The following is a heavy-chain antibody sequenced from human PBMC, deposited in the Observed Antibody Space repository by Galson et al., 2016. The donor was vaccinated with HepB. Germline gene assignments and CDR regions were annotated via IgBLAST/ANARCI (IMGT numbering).Heavy chain of an antibody. D-gene: IGHD2-15*01. CDR3: AKDPLLLGVVMSAATS. Sequence: SLRLSCAASGFTFSGYDWPWVRQAPGKGLEWVARLSYDGRNKHYVDSVKGRFSISRDNSKNTLYLQMNSLRAEDTAVYYCAKDPLLLGVVMSAATSWGQGTLVTVSP. V-gene: IGHV3-30*18. CDR2: LSYDGRNK. J-gene: IGHJ4*02. CDR1: GFTFSGYD.